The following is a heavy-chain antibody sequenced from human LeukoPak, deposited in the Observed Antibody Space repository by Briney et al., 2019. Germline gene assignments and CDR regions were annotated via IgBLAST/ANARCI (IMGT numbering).Heavy chain of an antibody. J-gene: IGHJ4*02. CDR2: ISSSSSTI. CDR1: GFTFSSYS. CDR3: ARDPRTYYYDSSGFDY. V-gene: IGHV3-48*01. Sequence: GGSLRLSCAASGFTFSSYSMNWVRQAPGKGLEWVSYISSSSSTIYYADPVKGRFTISRDNAKNSLYLQMNSLRAEDTAVYYCARDPRTYYYDSSGFDYWGQGTLVTVSS. D-gene: IGHD3-22*01.